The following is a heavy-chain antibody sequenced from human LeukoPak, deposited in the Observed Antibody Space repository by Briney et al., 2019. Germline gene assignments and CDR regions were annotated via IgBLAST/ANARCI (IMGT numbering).Heavy chain of an antibody. J-gene: IGHJ4*02. D-gene: IGHD3-10*01. Sequence: PGGSLRLSCAASGFTFSSYSMNWVRQAPGKGLEWVSSISSSSSYIYYADSVKGRFTISRDNAKNSLYLQMNSLRAEDTAVYYCARHTRLWLGFDYWGQGTLVTVSS. CDR3: ARHTRLWLGFDY. V-gene: IGHV3-21*01. CDR2: ISSSSSYI. CDR1: GFTFSSYS.